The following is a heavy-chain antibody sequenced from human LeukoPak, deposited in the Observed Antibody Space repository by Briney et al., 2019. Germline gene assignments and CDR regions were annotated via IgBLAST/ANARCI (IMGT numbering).Heavy chain of an antibody. J-gene: IGHJ4*02. CDR3: AKSGYSSGWPYYFDF. V-gene: IGHV3-23*01. Sequence: GGSLRLSCAASRFTFGSYAMSWVRQAPGKGLEWVSGISGSGSSTYYADSVKGRFTISRDNSKNTLYLQMNSLRAEDTAVYYCAKSGYSSGWPYYFDFWGQGTLVTVSS. CDR2: ISGSGSST. D-gene: IGHD6-19*01. CDR1: RFTFGSYA.